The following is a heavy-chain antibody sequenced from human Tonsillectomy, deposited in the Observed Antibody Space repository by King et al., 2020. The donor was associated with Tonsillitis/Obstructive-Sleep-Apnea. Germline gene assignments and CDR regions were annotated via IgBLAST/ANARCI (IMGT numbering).Heavy chain of an antibody. Sequence: VQLVESGGGVVQPGRSLRLSCAASGFTFSIYGMHWVRQAPGKGVEWVAVKWHDGRNKYYADSVKGRVTISRDNSNNTLYLQMNSLRAEDTAVYYCARGITMIVVAPGYWGQGTLVTVSS. V-gene: IGHV3-33*01. CDR3: ARGITMIVVAPGY. J-gene: IGHJ4*02. CDR2: KWHDGRNK. D-gene: IGHD3-22*01. CDR1: GFTFSIYG.